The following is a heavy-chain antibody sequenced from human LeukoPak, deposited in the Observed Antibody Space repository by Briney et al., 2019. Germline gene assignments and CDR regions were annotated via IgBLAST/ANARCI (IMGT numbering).Heavy chain of an antibody. CDR1: GGSISSYY. J-gene: IGHJ3*02. CDR3: ARDLDNDILTGYWAGAFDI. V-gene: IGHV4-59*01. Sequence: SETLSLTCTVSGGSISSYYWSWIRQPPGKGLEWIGYIYYSGSTNYNPSLKSRVTISVDTSKNQFSLKLSSVTAADTAVYYCARDLDNDILTGYWAGAFDIWGQGTMVTVSS. D-gene: IGHD3-9*01. CDR2: IYYSGST.